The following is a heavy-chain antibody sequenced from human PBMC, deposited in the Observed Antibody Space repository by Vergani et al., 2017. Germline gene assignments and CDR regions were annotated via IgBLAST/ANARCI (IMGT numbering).Heavy chain of an antibody. V-gene: IGHV3-53*02. D-gene: IGHD6-13*01. CDR3: ARDGIAAADSPISAFGI. CDR2: IYSGGST. Sequence: EVQLVETGGGLIQPGGSLRLSCAASGFTVSSNYMSWVRQAPGKGLEWVSVIYSGGSTYYADSVKGRFTISRDNSKNTLYLQMNSLRAEDTAVYYCARDGIAAADSPISAFGIWGQGTMVTVSS. CDR1: GFTVSSNY. J-gene: IGHJ3*02.